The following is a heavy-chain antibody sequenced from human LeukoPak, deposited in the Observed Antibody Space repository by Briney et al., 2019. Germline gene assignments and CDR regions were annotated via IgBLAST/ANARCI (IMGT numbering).Heavy chain of an antibody. V-gene: IGHV3-23*01. CDR2: ISGSGGST. D-gene: IGHD6-19*01. CDR1: GFTFSSYA. CDR3: AKSSGSGWSRLAY. J-gene: IGHJ4*02. Sequence: GGSLRLSCAASGFTFSSYAMSWVRQAPGKGLXXXSVISGSGGSTYYADSVRGRFTISRDNSKNTLYLQMNSLRAEDTALYYCAKSSGSGWSRLAYWGQGTLVTVSS.